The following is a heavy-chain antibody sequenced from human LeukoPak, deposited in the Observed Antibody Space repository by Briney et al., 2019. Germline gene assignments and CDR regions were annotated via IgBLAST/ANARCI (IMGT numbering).Heavy chain of an antibody. D-gene: IGHD4-17*01. Sequence: PGGSLRLSCAASGFTFSSYWMSWVRQAPGKGLEWVANIKQDGSEKYYVDSVKGRFTISRDNAKNSLYLQMNSLRAEDTAVYYCAKSLFDYGDYIFDYWGQGTLVTVSS. V-gene: IGHV3-7*01. J-gene: IGHJ4*02. CDR1: GFTFSSYW. CDR2: IKQDGSEK. CDR3: AKSLFDYGDYIFDY.